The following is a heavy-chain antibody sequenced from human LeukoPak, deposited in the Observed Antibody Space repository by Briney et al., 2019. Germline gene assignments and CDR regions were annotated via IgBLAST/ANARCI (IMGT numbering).Heavy chain of an antibody. V-gene: IGHV3-49*03. CDR1: GFTFGDYA. D-gene: IGHD6-19*01. CDR2: IRSKAYGGTT. CDR3: TRARSSWAGTSWFDP. J-gene: IGHJ5*02. Sequence: PGGPLRLSCTASGFTFGDYAMSWFRQAPGKGLEWVGFIRSKAYGGTTEYAASVKGRFTISRDDSKSIAYLQMNSLKTEDTAVYYCTRARSSWAGTSWFDPWGQGTLVTVSS.